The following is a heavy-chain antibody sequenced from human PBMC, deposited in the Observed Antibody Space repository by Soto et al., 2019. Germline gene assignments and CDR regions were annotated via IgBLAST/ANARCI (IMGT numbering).Heavy chain of an antibody. V-gene: IGHV1-69*01. J-gene: IGHJ4*02. CDR3: ATPIFGHVGLSGYFDY. Sequence: QVQLVQSGAEVMKPGSSVKVSCKASGGTFSSYAISWVRQAPGQGLEWMGGIIPIFGTANYAQNIQGRVTTTADASTSTAYMELSILRSEATAVYYCATPIFGHVGLSGYFDYWGQGTLVTVSS. D-gene: IGHD3-3*01. CDR2: IIPIFGTA. CDR1: GGTFSSYA.